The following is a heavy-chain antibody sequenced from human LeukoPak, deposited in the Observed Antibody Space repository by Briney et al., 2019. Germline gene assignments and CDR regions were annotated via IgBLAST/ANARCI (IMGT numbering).Heavy chain of an antibody. Sequence: GGSLRLSCVVSGFSFDLSAMHWVRQAPGKGLEWVALISHDGRNKYNTDSVKGRFTISRDNSKNTLYLQMNSLRAEDTAVYYCAKQVNYDILTGYFDYWGQGTLVTVSS. D-gene: IGHD3-9*01. J-gene: IGHJ4*02. CDR3: AKQVNYDILTGYFDY. V-gene: IGHV3-30*18. CDR1: GFSFDLSA. CDR2: ISHDGRNK.